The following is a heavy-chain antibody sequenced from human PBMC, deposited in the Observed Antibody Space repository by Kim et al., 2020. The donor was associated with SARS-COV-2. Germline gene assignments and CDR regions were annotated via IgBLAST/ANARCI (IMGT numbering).Heavy chain of an antibody. CDR3: ASSGYSYGYYYYGMDV. J-gene: IGHJ6*02. Sequence: SETLSLTCTVSGGSISSSSYYWGWIRQPPGKGLEWIVSLYYSGSSYYNLSLKSRVTISAATSKNQFSLKLSSVTAADTAVYYCASSGYSYGYYYYGMDVWGQGTTVTVSS. D-gene: IGHD5-18*01. CDR2: LYYSGSS. CDR1: GGSISSSSYY. V-gene: IGHV4-39*01.